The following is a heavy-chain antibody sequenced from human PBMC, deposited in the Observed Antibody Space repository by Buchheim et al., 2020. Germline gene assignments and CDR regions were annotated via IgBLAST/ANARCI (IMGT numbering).Heavy chain of an antibody. CDR1: GFTFSSYW. V-gene: IGHV3-74*01. CDR2: INSDGSST. CDR3: ARSGYGSGSYYIGHYYGMDV. Sequence: EVQLVESGGGLVQPGGSLRLSCAASGFTFSSYWMHWVRQAPGKGLVWVSRINSDGSSTSYADSVKGRFTISRDNAKNTLYLQMNSLRAEDTAVYYCARSGYGSGSYYIGHYYGMDVWGQGTT. D-gene: IGHD3-10*01. J-gene: IGHJ6*02.